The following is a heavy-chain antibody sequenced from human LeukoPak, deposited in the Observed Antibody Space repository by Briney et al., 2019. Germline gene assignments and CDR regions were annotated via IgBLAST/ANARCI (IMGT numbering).Heavy chain of an antibody. Sequence: GRSLRLSCAASGFTFSSYGMHWVRQAPGKGLEWVAVIWYDGSNKYYADSVKGRFTISRDNAKNSLYLHMNSLRVEDTGVYYCASRSLPATFYGMAVWGQGTTVTVAS. CDR2: IWYDGSNK. D-gene: IGHD1-14*01. J-gene: IGHJ6*02. CDR1: GFTFSSYG. CDR3: ASRSLPATFYGMAV. V-gene: IGHV3-33*03.